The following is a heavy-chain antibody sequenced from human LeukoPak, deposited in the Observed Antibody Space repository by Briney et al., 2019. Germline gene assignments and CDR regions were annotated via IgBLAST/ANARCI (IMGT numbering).Heavy chain of an antibody. Sequence: ASVKVSCKASGYTFTSSAMNWVRQAPGQGLEWMGWINTNTGNPTYAQGFAGRFVFSLDTSVSTAYLQISSLKAEDTAVYYCARQGPGYCGSTSCYGVDYWGQGTLVTVSS. CDR3: ARQGPGYCGSTSCYGVDY. D-gene: IGHD2-2*01. CDR2: INTNTGNP. V-gene: IGHV7-4-1*02. CDR1: GYTFTSSA. J-gene: IGHJ4*02.